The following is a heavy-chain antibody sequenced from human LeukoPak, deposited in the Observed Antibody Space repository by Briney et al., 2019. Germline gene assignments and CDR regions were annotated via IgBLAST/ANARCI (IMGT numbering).Heavy chain of an antibody. CDR1: GYTFTGYY. CDR2: INPNSGGT. J-gene: IGHJ1*01. Sequence: GASVKVSCKASGYTFTGYYMHWVRQAPGQGLEWMGWINPNSGGTNYAQKFQGRVTMTRDTSISTAYMELSRLRSDDTAVYYCARDYSIVVGRAEYFQHWGQGTLVTVSS. CDR3: ARDYSIVVGRAEYFQH. D-gene: IGHD3-22*01. V-gene: IGHV1-2*02.